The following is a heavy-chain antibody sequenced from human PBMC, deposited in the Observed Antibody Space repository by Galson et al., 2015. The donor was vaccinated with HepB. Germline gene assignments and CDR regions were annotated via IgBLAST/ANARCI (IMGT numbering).Heavy chain of an antibody. CDR3: VAGPDYGDYGQDY. V-gene: IGHV3-48*01. J-gene: IGHJ4*02. CDR1: GFTFSSYA. Sequence: SLRLSCAAYGFTFSSYAMNWVRQAPGKGPEWVSYISTSGTAKYYAVSVKGRFTISRDNAKNSLYLQINSLRAEDTAVFYCVAGPDYGDYGQDYWGQVTLVTVSS. D-gene: IGHD4-17*01. CDR2: ISTSGTAK.